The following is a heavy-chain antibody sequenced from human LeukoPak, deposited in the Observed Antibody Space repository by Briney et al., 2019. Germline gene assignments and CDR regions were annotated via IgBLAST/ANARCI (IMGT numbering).Heavy chain of an antibody. Sequence: ASVKVSCKASGYTFTSYGISWVRQAPGQGLEWMGWISAYNGNTNYAQKLQGRVTMTTDTSTSTAYMELRSLRSDDTVVYYCARDSSRVPRPDYWGQGTLVTVSS. CDR2: ISAYNGNT. D-gene: IGHD1-1*01. CDR1: GYTFTSYG. CDR3: ARDSSRVPRPDY. V-gene: IGHV1-18*01. J-gene: IGHJ4*02.